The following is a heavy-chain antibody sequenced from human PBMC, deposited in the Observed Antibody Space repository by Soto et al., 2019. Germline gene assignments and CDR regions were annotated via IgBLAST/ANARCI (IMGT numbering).Heavy chain of an antibody. CDR3: STRAYDTNGYYRFDP. CDR1: GGAFSGHS. V-gene: IGHV4-34*01. Sequence: QVQLQQWGAGLVKPSETLSLTCAGYGGAFSGHSWTWIRQSPGKGLEWIGDINHSGTGNYSPSLKRRVTISLDTSQTQFSLTLSAATAADTAMYYCSTRAYDTNGYYRFDPWGQGTLVTVSS. D-gene: IGHD3-22*01. J-gene: IGHJ5*01. CDR2: INHSGTG.